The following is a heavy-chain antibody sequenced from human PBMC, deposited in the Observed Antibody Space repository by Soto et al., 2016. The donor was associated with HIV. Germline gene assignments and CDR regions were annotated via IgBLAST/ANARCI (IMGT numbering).Heavy chain of an antibody. D-gene: IGHD3-10*01. CDR1: GFTFNTFA. Sequence: VQLVESGGGVVQPGRSLRLSCAASGFTFNTFAMHWVRQAPGRGLEWVALISYDGSSKYYADSVKGRFTISRDNSKNTLYLQMNSLRVEDTAVFYXAREIIDSNFGIDYWGQGTLVTV. CDR3: AREIIDSNFGIDY. V-gene: IGHV3-30*04. CDR2: ISYDGSSK. J-gene: IGHJ4*02.